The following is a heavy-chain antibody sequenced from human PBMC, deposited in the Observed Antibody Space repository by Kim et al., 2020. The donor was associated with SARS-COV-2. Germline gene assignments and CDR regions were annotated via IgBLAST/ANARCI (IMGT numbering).Heavy chain of an antibody. V-gene: IGHV4-59*08. J-gene: IGHJ5*02. D-gene: IGHD6-25*01. CDR2: FYYSGNT. CDR3: AGRGGYNWFDP. Sequence: SETLSLTCTVSGGSINTYYWGWIRQPPGKELEWIGNFYYSGNTGYNPSLKSRVTISLDTSKSQLSLNLNSVTAADTAVYYCAGRGGYNWFDPWGQGTLVIVSS. CDR1: GGSINTYY.